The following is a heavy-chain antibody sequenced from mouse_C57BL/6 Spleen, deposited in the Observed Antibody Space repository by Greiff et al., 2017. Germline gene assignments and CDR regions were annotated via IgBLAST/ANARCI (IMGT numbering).Heavy chain of an antibody. Sequence: QVQLQQPGAELVKPGASVKLSCKASGYTFTSYWMHWVKQRPGQGLEWIGMIHPNSGSTNYNEKFKSKATLTVDKSSSTAYMQLSSLTSEDSAVYYCAIYYGNYGGAMDYWGQGTSVTVSS. V-gene: IGHV1-64*01. J-gene: IGHJ4*01. CDR2: IHPNSGST. CDR1: GYTFTSYW. CDR3: AIYYGNYGGAMDY. D-gene: IGHD2-1*01.